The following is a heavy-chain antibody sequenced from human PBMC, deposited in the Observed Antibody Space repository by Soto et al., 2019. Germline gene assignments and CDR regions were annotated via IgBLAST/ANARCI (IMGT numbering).Heavy chain of an antibody. V-gene: IGHV4-34*01. D-gene: IGHD1-26*01. CDR3: AAGEIQPYYFDY. J-gene: IGHJ4*02. Sequence: PSETLSLTCAVYGGSFSGYYWSWIRQPPGKGLEWIGENNHSGSTNYNPSHKSRVTITVDTSKNQFSLKLSTMTAADTAVYYCAAGEIQPYYFDYWGQGTLVTVSS. CDR1: GGSFSGYY. CDR2: NNHSGST.